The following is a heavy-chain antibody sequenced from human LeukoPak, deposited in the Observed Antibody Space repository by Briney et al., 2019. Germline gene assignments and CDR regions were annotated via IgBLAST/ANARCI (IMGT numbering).Heavy chain of an antibody. CDR3: ATGGITIFGVVDNLVHDAFDI. J-gene: IGHJ3*02. CDR2: IIPIFGTA. V-gene: IGHV1-69*06. CDR1: GGTFSSYA. D-gene: IGHD3-3*01. Sequence: ASVTVSCKASGGTFSSYAISWVRQAPGQGLEWMGGIIPIFGTANYAQKFQGRVIMTEDTSTDTAYMELSSLRSEDTAVYYCATGGITIFGVVDNLVHDAFDIWGQGTMVTVSS.